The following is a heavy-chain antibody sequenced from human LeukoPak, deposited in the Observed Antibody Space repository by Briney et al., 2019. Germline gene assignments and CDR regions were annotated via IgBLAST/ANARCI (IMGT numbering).Heavy chain of an antibody. V-gene: IGHV3-30*02. CDR2: IWHDGSNE. CDR3: AKVDDGPDYYYGMDV. D-gene: IGHD2-8*01. Sequence: GGSLRLSCAASGFTFSGYGMHWVRQAPGKGLEWVAVIWHDGSNEYYVDSVKGRFTISRDNSKNTLYLQMNSLRAEDTTLYYCAKVDDGPDYYYGMDVWGQGTTVTVSS. CDR1: GFTFSGYG. J-gene: IGHJ6*02.